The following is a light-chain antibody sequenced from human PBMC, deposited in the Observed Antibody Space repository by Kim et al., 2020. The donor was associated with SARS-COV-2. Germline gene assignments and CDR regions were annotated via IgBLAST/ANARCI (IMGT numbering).Light chain of an antibody. CDR3: QKYERGPYT. CDR2: RAS. Sequence: GDRVTRSCRTSQDIRGYLAWCQQTPGKVPRLLICRASTVESGVPSRFSVSGSGTEFTLTNSSLQPEDVASYYCQKYERGPYTFGQGTKLEI. J-gene: IGKJ2*01. V-gene: IGKV1-27*01. CDR1: QDIRGY.